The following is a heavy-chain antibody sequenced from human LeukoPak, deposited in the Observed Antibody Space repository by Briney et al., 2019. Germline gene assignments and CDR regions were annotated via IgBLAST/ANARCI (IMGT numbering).Heavy chain of an antibody. Sequence: PGGSLRLSCAASGFDFSTYAINWVRQAPGKGLEWVSSISTMSNYIFYGDSVKGRFTVSRDNAKNSVYLQMNSLRPGDTAVYYCPRDRLGGLDLWGQGTLVTVSS. CDR3: PRDRLGGLDL. D-gene: IGHD5-12*01. V-gene: IGHV3-21*01. CDR1: GFDFSTYA. CDR2: ISTMSNYI. J-gene: IGHJ5*02.